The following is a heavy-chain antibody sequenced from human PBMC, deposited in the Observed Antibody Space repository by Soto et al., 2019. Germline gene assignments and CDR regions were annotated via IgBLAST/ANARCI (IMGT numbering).Heavy chain of an antibody. CDR2: ISYIGSNK. CDR3: AKDQSGSVNAFDI. CDR1: GFTFNSYG. V-gene: IGHV3-30*18. D-gene: IGHD6-25*01. J-gene: IGHJ3*02. Sequence: QVQLVESGGGVVQPGRSLRLSCAASGFTFNSYGMHWVRQAPGKGLEWVAVISYIGSNKYYGDSVKGRFTISRDNSKNSLYLQRNSLRAEDTALYYCAKDQSGSVNAFDIWGQGTMVTVSP.